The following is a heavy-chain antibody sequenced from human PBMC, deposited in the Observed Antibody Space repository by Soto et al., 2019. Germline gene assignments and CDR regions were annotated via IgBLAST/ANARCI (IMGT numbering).Heavy chain of an antibody. V-gene: IGHV3-53*01. CDR1: GFTVSSNY. CDR3: ARDRYYDFWSGYYKDPYYYGMHV. J-gene: IGHJ6*02. D-gene: IGHD3-3*01. CDR2: IYSGGST. Sequence: GGSLRLSCAASGFTVSSNYMSWVRQAPGKGLEWVSVIYSGGSTYYADSVKGRFTISRDNSKNTLYLQMNSLRAEDTAVYYCARDRYYDFWSGYYKDPYYYGMHVWGQGTTVTVSS.